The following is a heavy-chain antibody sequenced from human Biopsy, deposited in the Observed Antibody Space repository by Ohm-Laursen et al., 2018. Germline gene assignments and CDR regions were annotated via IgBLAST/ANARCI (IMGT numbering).Heavy chain of an antibody. Sequence: SDTLSLTCTVSGDSISSYYWSWIRQPPGKGLQWIGYVYYTGSTDYNPSLQSRVTISVDTSKNHFSLRLWSVTPADTAIYYCARDRGYYSDRTVPGYFDLWGRGTLVTASS. CDR1: GDSISSYY. CDR3: ARDRGYYSDRTVPGYFDL. CDR2: VYYTGST. V-gene: IGHV4-59*01. J-gene: IGHJ2*01. D-gene: IGHD3-22*01.